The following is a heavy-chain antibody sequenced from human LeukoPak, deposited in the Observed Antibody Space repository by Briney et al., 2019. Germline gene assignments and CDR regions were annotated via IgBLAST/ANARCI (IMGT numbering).Heavy chain of an antibody. Sequence: ASETLSLTCAVSGGSISSGGYSWSWIRQPPGKGLEWIGYIYHSGSTYYNPSLKSRVTISVDRSKNQFSLKLSSVTAADTAVYYCARGVLGDFWSGYYSNWFDPWGQGTLVTVSS. CDR3: ARGVLGDFWSGYYSNWFDP. CDR1: GGSISSGGYS. V-gene: IGHV4-30-2*01. J-gene: IGHJ5*02. D-gene: IGHD3-3*01. CDR2: IYHSGST.